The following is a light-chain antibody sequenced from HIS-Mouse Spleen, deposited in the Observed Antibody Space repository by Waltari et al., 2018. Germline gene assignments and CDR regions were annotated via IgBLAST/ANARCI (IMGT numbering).Light chain of an antibody. V-gene: IGLV1-47*01. CDR1: SSNIGSNY. CDR3: AAWDDSLSGPV. J-gene: IGLJ3*02. CDR2: RNN. Sequence: QSVLTQPPSASGTPGQRVTISCSGSSSNIGSNYVYWYQQLPGTAPKLLFYRNNQRPSRVPDRFTGSKSGTSASLAISGLRSEDEADYYCAAWDDSLSGPVFGGGTKLTVL.